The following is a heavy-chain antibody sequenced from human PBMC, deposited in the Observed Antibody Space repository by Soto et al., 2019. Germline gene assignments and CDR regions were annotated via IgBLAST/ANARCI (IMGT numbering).Heavy chain of an antibody. Sequence: GESLKISCKGSGYSFTSYWIGWVRQMPGKGLEWMGIIYPGDSDTRYSPSFQGQVTISADKSISTAYLQWSSLKASATAMYYCARTRSITIFGVVSVGGNWFDPWCQGTLVTVSS. CDR2: IYPGDSDT. D-gene: IGHD3-3*01. J-gene: IGHJ5*02. V-gene: IGHV5-51*01. CDR1: GYSFTSYW. CDR3: ARTRSITIFGVVSVGGNWFDP.